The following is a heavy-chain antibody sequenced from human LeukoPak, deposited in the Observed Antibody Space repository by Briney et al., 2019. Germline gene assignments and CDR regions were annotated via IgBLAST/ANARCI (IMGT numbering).Heavy chain of an antibody. D-gene: IGHD6-19*01. Sequence: GASVKVSCKASGYTFTGYYMHWVRQAPGQGLEWMGWINPNSGGTNYAQKFQGRVTMTRDTSISTAYMELSSLTSDDTAMYYCARPMVPSTVAVAADFDYWGQGTLVTVSS. CDR3: ARPMVPSTVAVAADFDY. CDR1: GYTFTGYY. V-gene: IGHV1-2*02. CDR2: INPNSGGT. J-gene: IGHJ4*02.